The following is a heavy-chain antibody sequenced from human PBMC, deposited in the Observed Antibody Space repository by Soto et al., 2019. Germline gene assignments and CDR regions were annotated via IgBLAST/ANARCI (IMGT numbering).Heavy chain of an antibody. J-gene: IGHJ3*02. CDR1: GYTFTGYY. CDR2: INPNSGDT. D-gene: IGHD1-20*01. CDR3: ARESITGRHAAFDI. Sequence: GASVKVSCKASGYTFTGYYMHWVRQAPGQGLEWMGCINPNSGDTNYAQKFQGRVTMTRDTSISTAYMELSTLRSDDTAVYYCARESITGRHAAFDIWGQGTMVTVS. V-gene: IGHV1-2*02.